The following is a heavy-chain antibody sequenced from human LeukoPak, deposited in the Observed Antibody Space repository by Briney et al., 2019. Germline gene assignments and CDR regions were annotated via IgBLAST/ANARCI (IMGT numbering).Heavy chain of an antibody. V-gene: IGHV3-23*01. D-gene: IGHD6-13*01. J-gene: IGHJ4*02. Sequence: GGSLRLSCAASGFTFSSYSMNWVRQAPGKGLEWVSAISGSGGSTYYADSVKGRFTISRDNSKNTLYLQMNSPRAEDTAVYYCAKDRYSSSWGYFDYWGQGTLVTVSS. CDR1: GFTFSSYS. CDR2: ISGSGGST. CDR3: AKDRYSSSWGYFDY.